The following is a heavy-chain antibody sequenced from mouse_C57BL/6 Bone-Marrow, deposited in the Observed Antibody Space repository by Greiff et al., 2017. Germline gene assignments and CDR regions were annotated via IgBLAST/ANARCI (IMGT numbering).Heavy chain of an antibody. D-gene: IGHD1-1*01. CDR1: GYTFTSYW. J-gene: IGHJ2*01. CDR3: ARWGYGSSYVNY. V-gene: IGHV1-64*01. CDR2: IHPNSGST. Sequence: QVQLQQPGAELVKPGASVKLSCKASGYTFTSYWMHWVKQRPGQGLEWIGMIHPNSGSTNYNEKFKSKATLTVDKSSSTAYLQLSSLTSEDSAVYYCARWGYGSSYVNYWGQGTTLTVSS.